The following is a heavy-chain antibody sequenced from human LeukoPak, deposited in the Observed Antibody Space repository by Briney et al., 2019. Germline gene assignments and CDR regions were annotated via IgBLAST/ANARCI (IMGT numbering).Heavy chain of an antibody. V-gene: IGHV4-31*03. CDR3: ARDNRYNWNYYDY. D-gene: IGHD1-20*01. CDR1: GGSISSGGYY. CDR2: IYYSGST. J-gene: IGHJ4*02. Sequence: SQTLSLTCTVSGGSISSGGYYWSWIRQHPGKGLEWIGYIYYSGSTYYNPSLKSRVIISVDTSKNQFSLKLSSVTAADTAVYYCARDNRYNWNYYDYWGQGTLVTVSS.